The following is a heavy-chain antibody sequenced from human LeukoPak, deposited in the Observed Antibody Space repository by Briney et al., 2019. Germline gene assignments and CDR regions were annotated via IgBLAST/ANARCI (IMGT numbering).Heavy chain of an antibody. V-gene: IGHV3-7*03. Sequence: GGSLRLSCTASGLTLSNYWMIWVRQAPGKGLQRVAKIKQDGSEKYYVDSVKGRFTISRDNAENSLYLQMNSLRVEDTAVYYCAARSSGNPYFWGQGTLVTVSS. CDR3: AARSSGNPYF. D-gene: IGHD1-26*01. CDR2: IKQDGSEK. J-gene: IGHJ4*02. CDR1: GLTLSNYW.